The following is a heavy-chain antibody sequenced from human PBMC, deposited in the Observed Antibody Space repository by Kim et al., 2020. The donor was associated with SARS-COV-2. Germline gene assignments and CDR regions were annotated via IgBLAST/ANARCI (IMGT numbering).Heavy chain of an antibody. D-gene: IGHD3-3*01. J-gene: IGHJ3*02. V-gene: IGHV4-59*01. CDR3: ARDRPYYDFWSGYDSAFDI. Sequence: SRVTISVDTSKNQFSLKLSSVTAADTAVYYCARDRPYYDFWSGYDSAFDIWGQGTMVTVSS.